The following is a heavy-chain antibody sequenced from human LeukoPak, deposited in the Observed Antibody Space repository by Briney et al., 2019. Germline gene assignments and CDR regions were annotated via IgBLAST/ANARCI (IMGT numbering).Heavy chain of an antibody. D-gene: IGHD6-19*01. V-gene: IGHV3-23*01. CDR1: GFTFSSYA. CDR2: ISGSGGST. CDR3: ANDRLVAGMGTNWFDP. J-gene: IGHJ5*02. Sequence: GGSLRLSCAASGFTFSSYAMSWVRQAPGKGLEWVSAISGSGGSTYYADSVKGRFTISRDNSKNTLYLQMNSLRAEDTAVYYCANDRLVAGMGTNWFDPWGQGTLVTVSS.